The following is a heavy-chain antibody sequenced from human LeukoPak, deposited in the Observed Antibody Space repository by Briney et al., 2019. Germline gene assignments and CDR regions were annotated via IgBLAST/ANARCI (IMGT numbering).Heavy chain of an antibody. V-gene: IGHV3-30*02. CDR1: GFTFSDYY. CDR3: AKAEGIIAGGLFDY. J-gene: IGHJ4*02. CDR2: IRHDGSNQ. D-gene: IGHD1-14*01. Sequence: PGGSLRLSCTVSGFTFSDYYMAWLRQAPGKGLEWVAFIRHDGSNQYSADSVKGRFTISRDNSKNTLYLQMNSLKTEDTAIYYCAKAEGIIAGGLFDYWGQGTLVTVSS.